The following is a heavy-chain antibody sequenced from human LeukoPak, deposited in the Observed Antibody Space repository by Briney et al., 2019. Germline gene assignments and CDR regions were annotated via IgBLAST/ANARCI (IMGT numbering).Heavy chain of an antibody. CDR3: ATLFIPIAAAGKLDY. CDR2: VDPEDGET. J-gene: IGHJ4*02. Sequence: ASVKVSCKXSGGTFSSYAISWVRQAPGKGLEWMGLVDPEDGETIYAEKFQGRVTITADTSTDTAYMELSSLRSEDTAVYYCATLFIPIAAAGKLDYWGQGTLVTVSS. D-gene: IGHD6-13*01. CDR1: GGTFSSYA. V-gene: IGHV1-69-2*01.